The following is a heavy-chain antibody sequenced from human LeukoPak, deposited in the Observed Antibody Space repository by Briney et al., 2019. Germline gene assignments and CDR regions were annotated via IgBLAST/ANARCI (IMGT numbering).Heavy chain of an antibody. Sequence: SQTLSLTCAISGDSVSSNRAAWHWLRQSPSRGLEWLGRTYYRSQWYVDYASSVKSRIILTPDTSKNQFSLQLNSVTPEDTAVYYCAREGWWFDLWGQGTLVTVFS. CDR1: GDSVSSNRAA. D-gene: IGHD2-15*01. V-gene: IGHV6-1*01. CDR3: AREGWWFDL. J-gene: IGHJ5*02. CDR2: TYYRSQWYV.